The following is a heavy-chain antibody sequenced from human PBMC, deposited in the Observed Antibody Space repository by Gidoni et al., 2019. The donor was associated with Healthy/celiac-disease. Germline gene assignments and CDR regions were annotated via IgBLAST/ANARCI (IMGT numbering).Heavy chain of an antibody. CDR1: GFTFSSYS. V-gene: IGHV3-21*01. CDR3: ASEGEVVLDY. J-gene: IGHJ4*02. CDR2: ISSSSSYI. D-gene: IGHD2-2*01. Sequence: EVQLVESGGGLVKPGGSLRLSCAASGFTFSSYSMNWVRQAPGKGLEWVSSISSSSSYIDYADSVKGRFTISRDNAKNSLYLQMNSLRAEDTAVYYCASEGEVVLDYWGQGTLVTVSS.